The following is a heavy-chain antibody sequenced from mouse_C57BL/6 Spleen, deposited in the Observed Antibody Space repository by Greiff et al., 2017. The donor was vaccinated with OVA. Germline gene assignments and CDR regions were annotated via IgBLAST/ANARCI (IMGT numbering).Heavy chain of an antibody. V-gene: IGHV5-4*01. CDR2: ISDGGSYT. CDR1: GFTFSSYA. J-gene: IGHJ2*01. Sequence: EVQLVEPGGGLVKPGGSLKLSCAASGFTFSSYAMSWVRQTPEKRLEWVATISDGGSYTYYPDNVKGRFTISRDNAKNNLYLQMSHLEAEDTAIDYCAIDGGTRTDDGSSRYYFDYWGQGTTLTVSS. D-gene: IGHD1-1*01. CDR3: AIDGGTRTDDGSSRYYFDY.